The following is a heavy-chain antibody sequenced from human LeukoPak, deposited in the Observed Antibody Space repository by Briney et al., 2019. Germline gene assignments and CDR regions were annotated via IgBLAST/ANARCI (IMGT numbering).Heavy chain of an antibody. CDR3: ARGGSGWNFDY. D-gene: IGHD6-19*01. CDR1: GFTFSSYS. V-gene: IGHV3-48*01. CDR2: ISIGISVI. J-gene: IGHJ4*02. Sequence: GGSLRLSCAASGFTFSSYSMNWGRQAPGEGRGWGSYISIGISVINYADSVKGRFTISRDNAKNSLYLQMNSLRAEDTAVYYCARGGSGWNFDYWGQGTLVTVSS.